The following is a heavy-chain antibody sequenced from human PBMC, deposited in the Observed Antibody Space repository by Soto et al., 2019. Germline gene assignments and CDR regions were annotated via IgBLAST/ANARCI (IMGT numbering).Heavy chain of an antibody. J-gene: IGHJ3*02. D-gene: IGHD3-10*01. CDR3: ARALGGSGSYSDAFDI. CDR1: GGSISSGGYY. CDR2: IYYSGST. Sequence: PSETLSLTCTVSGGSISSGGYYWSWIRQHLGKGLEWIGYIYYSGSTYYNPSLKSRVTISVDTSKNQFSLKLSSVTAADTAVYYCARALGGSGSYSDAFDIWGQGTMVTVSS. V-gene: IGHV4-31*03.